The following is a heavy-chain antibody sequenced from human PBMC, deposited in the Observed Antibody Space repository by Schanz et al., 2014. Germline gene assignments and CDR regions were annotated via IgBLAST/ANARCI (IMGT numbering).Heavy chain of an antibody. CDR1: GYTFTNFF. CDR3: ARGSPENMIRGELDY. D-gene: IGHD3-10*01. Sequence: QVHLVQSGAEVHKPGASLKISCKASGYTFTNFFLHWVRQAPGQGLEWMGIINPIGGGTTYAQKFRGAVTLTTDTSTDTAYLELTSLRSEDTAVYYCARGSPENMIRGELDYWGQGTLVTVSS. J-gene: IGHJ4*02. V-gene: IGHV1-46*03. CDR2: INPIGGGT.